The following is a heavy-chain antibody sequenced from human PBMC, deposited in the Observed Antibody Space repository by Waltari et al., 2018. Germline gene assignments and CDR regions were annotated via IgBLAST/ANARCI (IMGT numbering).Heavy chain of an antibody. Sequence: QVQLVQSGAEVKKPGASVKVSCKGSGYTFTGYYMHWVRQAPGQGLEWMGWINPNSGGKNEAQKFEGRVTMTRDTSISTAYMERSRLRFDDTAVYYCARVWRGGGTFDYWGQGTLVTVSS. CDR3: ARVWRGGGTFDY. D-gene: IGHD1-26*01. V-gene: IGHV1-2*02. J-gene: IGHJ4*02. CDR1: GYTFTGYY. CDR2: INPNSGGK.